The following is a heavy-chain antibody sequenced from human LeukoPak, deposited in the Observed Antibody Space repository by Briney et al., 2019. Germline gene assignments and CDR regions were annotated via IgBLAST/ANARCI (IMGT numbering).Heavy chain of an antibody. CDR3: AKSRGQRDAFDI. V-gene: IGHV3-23*01. CDR2: ISGSGSNT. J-gene: IGHJ3*02. D-gene: IGHD6-25*01. CDR1: GFTFSNYA. Sequence: GGSLRLSCAASGFTFSNYALHWVRQAPGKGLEWVSSISGSGSNTHYADSVKGRFTISRDNSKNTLYLQMNSLRAEDTAVYYCAKSRGQRDAFDIWGQGTMVTVSS.